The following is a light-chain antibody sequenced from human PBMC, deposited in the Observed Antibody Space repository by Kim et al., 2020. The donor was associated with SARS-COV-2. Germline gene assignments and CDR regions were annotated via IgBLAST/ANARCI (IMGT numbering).Light chain of an antibody. Sequence: ASVGDRVTITCRASQGISNFLAWYQQKPGKVPKLLIYAASALQSGVPSRFSGSGSGTDFTLTISSLQPEDVASYYCQKYDRAPFTFGPGTKVDIK. J-gene: IGKJ3*01. V-gene: IGKV1-27*01. CDR1: QGISNF. CDR2: AAS. CDR3: QKYDRAPFT.